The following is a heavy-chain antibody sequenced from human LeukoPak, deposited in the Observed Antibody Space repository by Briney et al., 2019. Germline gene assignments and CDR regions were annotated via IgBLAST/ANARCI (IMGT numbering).Heavy chain of an antibody. CDR2: IRYDGSNK. J-gene: IGHJ4*02. Sequence: GGSLRLSCAASGFTFSSYGMHWVRQAPGKGLEWVSFIRYDGSNKYYADSVKGRFTIPRDNSKNTLYLQMNSLRAEDTAVYYCARIRFLWGPFDYWGQGTLVTVSS. CDR1: GFTFSSYG. V-gene: IGHV3-30*02. CDR3: ARIRFLWGPFDY. D-gene: IGHD7-27*01.